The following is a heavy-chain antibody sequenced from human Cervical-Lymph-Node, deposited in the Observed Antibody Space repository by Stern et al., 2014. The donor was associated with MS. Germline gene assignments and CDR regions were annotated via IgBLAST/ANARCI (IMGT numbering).Heavy chain of an antibody. CDR1: GGSVSSGSYY. CDR3: ARGGEEWELYFDY. CDR2: IYYSGST. Sequence: QVKLQESGPGLVKPSETLSLTCTVSGGSVSSGSYYWSWIRQPPGKGLEWIGYIYYSGSTNYNPSLKSRVTISVDTSKNQFSLKLSSVTAADTAVYYCARGGEEWELYFDYWGQGTLVTVSS. D-gene: IGHD1-26*01. V-gene: IGHV4-61*01. J-gene: IGHJ4*02.